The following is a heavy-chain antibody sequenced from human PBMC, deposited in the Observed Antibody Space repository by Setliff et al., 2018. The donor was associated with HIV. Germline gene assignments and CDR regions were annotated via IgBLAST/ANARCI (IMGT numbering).Heavy chain of an antibody. CDR3: ARVGIQLWYPSYYYYYMDV. Sequence: SVKVSCKASGGTFSSYAISWVRQAPGQGLEWMGGIIPILGIANYAQKFQGRVTITADKSTSTAYMELSSLRPEDTAVYYCARVGIQLWYPSYYYYYMDVWGKGTTVAVSS. CDR2: IIPILGIA. V-gene: IGHV1-69*10. CDR1: GGTFSSYA. D-gene: IGHD5-18*01. J-gene: IGHJ6*03.